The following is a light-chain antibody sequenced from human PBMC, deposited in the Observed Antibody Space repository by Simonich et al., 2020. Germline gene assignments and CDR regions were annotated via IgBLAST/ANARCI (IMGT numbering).Light chain of an antibody. V-gene: IGKV2D-29*02. CDR1: QSLLHSDGKTY. Sequence: DIVMTQTPLSLSVTPGQPASISCKSSQSLLHSDGKTYLYWYLQKPGQSPQLLIYEVSNRVSGVPDRFSGSGSGTDFTRKISRVEAEDVGVYYCMQSIQLPWTFGQGTKVEIK. CDR3: MQSIQLPWT. J-gene: IGKJ1*01. CDR2: EVS.